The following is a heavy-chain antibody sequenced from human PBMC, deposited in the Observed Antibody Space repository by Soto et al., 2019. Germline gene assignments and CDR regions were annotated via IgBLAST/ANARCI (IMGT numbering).Heavy chain of an antibody. CDR2: IWYDGSNK. CDR3: ARDGYNSYAFDI. J-gene: IGHJ3*02. D-gene: IGHD5-12*01. CDR1: GFTFSRYG. V-gene: IGHV3-33*01. Sequence: PGGSLRLSCAASGFTFSRYGMHWVRQAPGKGLEWVAVIWYDGSNKYYADSVKGRFTISRDNSKNTLYLQMNSLRAEDTAVYSCARDGYNSYAFDIWYQETMVTVS.